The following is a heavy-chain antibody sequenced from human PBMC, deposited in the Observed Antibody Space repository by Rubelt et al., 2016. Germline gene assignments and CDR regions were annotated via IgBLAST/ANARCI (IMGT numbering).Heavy chain of an antibody. CDR3: ARVRELQDYYYGMDV. CDR2: INSDGRST. V-gene: IGHV3-74*02. J-gene: IGHJ6*02. CDR1: GFTFSSYW. D-gene: IGHD1-7*01. Sequence: VQLVESGGGLVQPGGSLRLSCAASGFTFSSYWMHWVRQAPGKGLVWVSRINSDGRSTSYADSVKGRFTISRDNAKSTLYLQMDRLRAEDTAVYYCARVRELQDYYYGMDVWGQGTTVTVSS.